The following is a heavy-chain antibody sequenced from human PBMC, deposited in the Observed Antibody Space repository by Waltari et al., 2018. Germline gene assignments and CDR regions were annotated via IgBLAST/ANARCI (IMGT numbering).Heavy chain of an antibody. CDR3: ARDMTVSQSDGFDL. D-gene: IGHD4-4*01. V-gene: IGHV3-7*01. CDR1: GFIFSDFY. J-gene: IGHJ3*01. CDR2: IKQDGSET. Sequence: EVQLVESGGGLVQPGGSLRLSCAASGFIFSDFYMSWVRQAPGKGLEWVANIKQDGSETYYLDSVKGRFTSSKDDVGNSLSLQMNNLRVEDTAVYYCARDMTVSQSDGFDLWGQGTMVTVS.